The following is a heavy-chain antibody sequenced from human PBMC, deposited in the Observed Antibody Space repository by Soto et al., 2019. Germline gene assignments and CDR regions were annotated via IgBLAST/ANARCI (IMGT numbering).Heavy chain of an antibody. CDR3: ARDLAAVPRAFDY. D-gene: IGHD6-13*01. CDR1: GGSISSYF. V-gene: IGHV4-59*01. Sequence: SDTLYLTCTVSGGSISSYFYIWVRQPPGKGLEWIGSVYYTGTTDYNPSLKSRVTISVDTSKTQFSLNLRSVTAADTAVYYCARDLAAVPRAFDYWGRGTLVTVS. CDR2: VYYTGTT. J-gene: IGHJ4*02.